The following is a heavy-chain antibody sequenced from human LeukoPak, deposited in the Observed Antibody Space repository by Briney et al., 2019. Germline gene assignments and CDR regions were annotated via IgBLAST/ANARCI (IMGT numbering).Heavy chain of an antibody. V-gene: IGHV3-74*01. CDR3: VRDGQGSTPLDY. CDR1: GVTFSSHW. Sequence: QGGGSLRLSCAASGVTFSSHWMHWVRQAPGKGLVWVSGISSDGSRPRYADSVNGRFTISRDNAKNTLYLQMNSLRAEDTAVYFCVRDGQGSTPLDYWGQGTLVTVSS. D-gene: IGHD1-26*01. J-gene: IGHJ4*02. CDR2: ISSDGSRP.